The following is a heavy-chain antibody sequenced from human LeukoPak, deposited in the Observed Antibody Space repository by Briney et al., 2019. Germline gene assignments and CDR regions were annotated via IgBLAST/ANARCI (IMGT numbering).Heavy chain of an antibody. CDR3: AREDIVVVPADYYYYMDV. D-gene: IGHD2-2*01. V-gene: IGHV4-38-2*02. CDR2: IYHSGST. CDR1: GYSISSGYY. Sequence: PSETLSLTCTVSGYSISSGYYWGWIRQPPGKGLEWIGSIYHSGSTYYNPSLKSRVTISVDTSKNRFSLKLSSVTAADTAVYYCAREDIVVVPADYYYYMDVWGKGTTVTISS. J-gene: IGHJ6*03.